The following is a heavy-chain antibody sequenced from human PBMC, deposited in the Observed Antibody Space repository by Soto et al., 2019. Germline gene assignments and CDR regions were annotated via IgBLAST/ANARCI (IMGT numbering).Heavy chain of an antibody. CDR2: ISSSSSYT. J-gene: IGHJ4*02. D-gene: IGHD3-16*02. Sequence: GGSLRLSCAASGFTFSDYYMSWIRQAPGKGLEWVSYISSSSSYTNYADSVKGRFTISRDNAKNSLYLQMNSLRAEDTAVYYCARVSGPYYDYVWGSYRATDTLSHPDYWGQGTLVTVSS. V-gene: IGHV3-11*06. CDR1: GFTFSDYY. CDR3: ARVSGPYYDYVWGSYRATDTLSHPDY.